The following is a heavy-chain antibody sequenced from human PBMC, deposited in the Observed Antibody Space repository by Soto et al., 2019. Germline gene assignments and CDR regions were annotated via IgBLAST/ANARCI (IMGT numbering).Heavy chain of an antibody. Sequence: RASVKVSCKASGYTFTSYGISWVRQAPGQGLEWMGWISAYNGNTNYAQKLQGRVTMTTDTSTSTAYMELRSLRSDDTAVYYCARSDIVVVPAAPVDYWGQGTLVTVSS. D-gene: IGHD2-2*01. CDR2: ISAYNGNT. V-gene: IGHV1-18*04. CDR1: GYTFTSYG. CDR3: ARSDIVVVPAAPVDY. J-gene: IGHJ4*02.